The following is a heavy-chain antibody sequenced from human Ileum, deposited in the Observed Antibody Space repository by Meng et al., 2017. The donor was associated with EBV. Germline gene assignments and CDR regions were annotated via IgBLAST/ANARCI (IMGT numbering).Heavy chain of an antibody. Sequence: QGQLQAIGLGLGKTSGTLSLTCAVSGGSISSSNWWSGVRQPPGKGLEWIGEIYHSGSTNYNPSLKSRVTMSVDKSKNQFSLNLSSVTAADTAVYYCARVGQWLPIDYWGQGTLVTVSS. D-gene: IGHD6-19*01. CDR3: ARVGQWLPIDY. J-gene: IGHJ4*02. CDR1: GGSISSSNW. CDR2: IYHSGST. V-gene: IGHV4-4*02.